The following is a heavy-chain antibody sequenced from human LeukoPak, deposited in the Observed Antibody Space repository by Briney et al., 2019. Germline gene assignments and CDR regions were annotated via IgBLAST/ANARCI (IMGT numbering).Heavy chain of an antibody. CDR2: IYHSGST. J-gene: IGHJ4*02. V-gene: IGHV4-38-2*01. CDR3: ARLESGGIDY. D-gene: IGHD1-1*01. Sequence: SETLSLTCAVPGYSFSSGYNWGLIRQPPGGGLGWIGSIYHSGSTYYTPSLKSRVTISGDTSKNQFSLKLRSVTAADTAVYYCARLESGGIDYWGQGTLVTVSS. CDR1: GYSFSSGYN.